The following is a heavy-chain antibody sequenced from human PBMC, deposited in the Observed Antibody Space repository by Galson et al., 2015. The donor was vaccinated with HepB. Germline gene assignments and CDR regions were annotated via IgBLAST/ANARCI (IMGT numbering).Heavy chain of an antibody. CDR2: INPSSGAT. Sequence: SVKVSCKASGYTFSGYHMHWVRQAPGQGLEWMGRINPSSGATNYPQKFQGRVTVTRDTSISTTYMEVTSLRSDDTAVYYCARGGILTWTKPYFFDYWGQGASVTVSS. V-gene: IGHV1-2*06. J-gene: IGHJ4*02. D-gene: IGHD3-9*01. CDR3: ARGGILTWTKPYFFDY. CDR1: GYTFSGYH.